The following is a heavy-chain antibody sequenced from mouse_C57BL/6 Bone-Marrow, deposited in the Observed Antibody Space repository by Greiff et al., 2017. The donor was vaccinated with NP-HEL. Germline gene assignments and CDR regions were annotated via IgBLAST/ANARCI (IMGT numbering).Heavy chain of an antibody. V-gene: IGHV1-20*01. CDR3: ARSNGYYAMDY. Sequence: VQLQQSGPELVKPGDSVKISCKASGYSFTGSFLNWVLQRPGHRLAWIGRLHPSTGDPFYNQKFKGKATLTVDKSSSTAHMELRSLTSEDSAFYYCARSNGYYAMDYWGQGTSVTVSS. CDR1: GYSFTGSF. CDR2: LHPSTGDP. J-gene: IGHJ4*01.